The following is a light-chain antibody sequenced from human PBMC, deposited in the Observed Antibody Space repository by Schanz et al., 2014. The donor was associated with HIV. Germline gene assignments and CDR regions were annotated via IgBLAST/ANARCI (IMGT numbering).Light chain of an antibody. CDR2: NTY. V-gene: IGLV1-44*01. J-gene: IGLJ3*02. Sequence: QSVLTQPPSASGTPGQRVTISCSGSSSSIKTNTVTWFQQLPGTAPNLLIYNTYHRPSGVPDRFSGSESGTSASLAISGLQSEDEADYYCGTWDDSLKGWVFGGGTKLTVL. CDR3: GTWDDSLKGWV. CDR1: SSSIKTNT.